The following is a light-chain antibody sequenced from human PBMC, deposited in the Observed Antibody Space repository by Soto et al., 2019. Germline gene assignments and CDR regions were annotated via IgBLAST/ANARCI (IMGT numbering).Light chain of an antibody. CDR3: AAWDDSLNGVV. Sequence: QSVLTQPPSASGTPGQRVTISCSGSSSNIGSNTVNWYQQLPGTAPKLLIYSNNQRPSGVPDRFSGSTSGTSASLAISGVQSEDEADYYCAAWDDSLNGVVFGGGTQLTVL. V-gene: IGLV1-44*01. CDR2: SNN. J-gene: IGLJ2*01. CDR1: SSNIGSNT.